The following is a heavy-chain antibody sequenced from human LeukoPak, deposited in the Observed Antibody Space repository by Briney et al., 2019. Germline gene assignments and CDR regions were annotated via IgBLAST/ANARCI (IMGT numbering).Heavy chain of an antibody. J-gene: IGHJ4*02. V-gene: IGHV1-69*13. CDR3: ARDLGGLDN. CDR2: IIPIFGTA. D-gene: IGHD1-26*01. CDR1: GGSFSNYA. Sequence: SVKVSCKASGGSFSNYAISWVRQAPGQGLEWMGGIIPIFGTANYAQKFQGRVTITADESASTVYMELSSLRSEDTAVYYCARDLGGLDNWGQGTLVSVSS.